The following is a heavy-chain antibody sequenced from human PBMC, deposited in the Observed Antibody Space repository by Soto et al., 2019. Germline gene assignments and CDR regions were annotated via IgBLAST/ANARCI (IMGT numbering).Heavy chain of an antibody. CDR3: ASGHDAYKVRY. CDR2: IYYTGTT. Sequence: QVQLQESGPGLVKPSQTLSLICIVSGGSISRGVDGSSWTWLRQHPGKGLEWIGYIYYTGTTYYNPSRKSRPTISVDTSENHFSLELNSVTAADTAIYFCASGHDAYKVRYWGQGTLVTVSS. V-gene: IGHV4-31*03. D-gene: IGHD1-1*01. CDR1: GGSISRGVDGSS. J-gene: IGHJ4*02.